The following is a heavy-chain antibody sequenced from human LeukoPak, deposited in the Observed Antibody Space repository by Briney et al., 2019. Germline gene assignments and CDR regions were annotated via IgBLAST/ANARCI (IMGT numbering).Heavy chain of an antibody. Sequence: GGSLRLSCAASGFTFSSYAMSWVRQAPGKGLEWVSAISGSGGSTYYADSVKGRFTISRDNSKNTLYLQMNSLRAEDTAVYYCARSSPGVRYYDSSGYYYYYYGMDVWGQGTTVTVSS. CDR2: ISGSGGST. CDR1: GFTFSSYA. CDR3: ARSSPGVRYYDSSGYYYYYYGMDV. D-gene: IGHD3-22*01. V-gene: IGHV3-23*01. J-gene: IGHJ6*02.